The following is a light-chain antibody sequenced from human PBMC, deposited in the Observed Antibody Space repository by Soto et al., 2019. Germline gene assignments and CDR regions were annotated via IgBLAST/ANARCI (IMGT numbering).Light chain of an antibody. CDR2: DAS. J-gene: IGKJ4*01. CDR3: QQRSNWPLT. V-gene: IGKV3-11*01. CDR1: QSVSSH. Sequence: EIVLTQSPATLSLYTGERATLSCRASQSVSSHLAWYQQKPGQAPRLLIYDASNRATGIPARFSGSGSGTDFTLTISSLEPEDFAVYYCQQRSNWPLTFGGGTKVDI.